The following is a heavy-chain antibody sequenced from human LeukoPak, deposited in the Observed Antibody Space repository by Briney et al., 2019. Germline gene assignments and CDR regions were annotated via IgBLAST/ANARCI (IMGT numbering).Heavy chain of an antibody. V-gene: IGHV3-30*03. CDR3: ARAGGAAAGSEGGFDY. J-gene: IGHJ4*02. D-gene: IGHD6-13*01. CDR1: GFTFSSYG. CDR2: ISYDGSNK. Sequence: GGSLRLSCAASGFTFSSYGMHWVRQARGKGLEWVAVISYDGSNKYYADSVKGRFTISRDNSKNTLYLQMNSLRAEDTAVYYCARAGGAAAGSEGGFDYWGQGTLVTVSS.